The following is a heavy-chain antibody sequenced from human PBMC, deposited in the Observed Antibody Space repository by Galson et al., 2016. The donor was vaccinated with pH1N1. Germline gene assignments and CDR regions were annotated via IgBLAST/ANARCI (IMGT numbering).Heavy chain of an antibody. CDR1: GYTFTAYY. CDR3: AWGSETGY. CDR2: INPNSGGT. J-gene: IGHJ4*02. D-gene: IGHD3-16*01. Sequence: SCKASGYTFTAYYMHWVRQAPGQGLEWMGWINPNSGGTNYAPKFQGRVTLTRDTSISTAYMELSGLRFDDTAVYYCAWGSETGYWGQGTLVTVSS. V-gene: IGHV1-2*02.